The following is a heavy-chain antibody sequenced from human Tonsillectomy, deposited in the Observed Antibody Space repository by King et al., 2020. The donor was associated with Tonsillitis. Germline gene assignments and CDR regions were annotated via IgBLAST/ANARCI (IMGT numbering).Heavy chain of an antibody. V-gene: IGHV5-10-1*03. CDR1: GYSFTNYW. J-gene: IGHJ4*02. CDR3: ARGGPLDTYTSFDY. CDR2: IDPGDSYT. D-gene: IGHD5-18*01. Sequence: EVQLVQSGAEVKKPGESLRIFCKGSGYSFTNYWINWVRQMPGKGLEWMGKIDPGDSYTDYSPSFQGHVTISVDKSISTAYLQWGSLKASDTSMYYCARGGPLDTYTSFDYWGQGALVIVSS.